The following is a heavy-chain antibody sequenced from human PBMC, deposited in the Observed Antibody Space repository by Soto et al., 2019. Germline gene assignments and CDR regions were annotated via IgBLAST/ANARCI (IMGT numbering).Heavy chain of an antibody. CDR3: ARDWAGATSLAS. D-gene: IGHD1-26*01. V-gene: IGHV1-69*01. Sequence: VKVSCKASGGTFSSYAISWVRQAPGQGLEWMGGIIPIFGTANYAQKLQGRVTITADESTSTAYMELSSLRSEDTAVYYCARDWAGATSLASWGQGTLVTVSS. J-gene: IGHJ5*02. CDR2: IIPIFGTA. CDR1: GGTFSSYA.